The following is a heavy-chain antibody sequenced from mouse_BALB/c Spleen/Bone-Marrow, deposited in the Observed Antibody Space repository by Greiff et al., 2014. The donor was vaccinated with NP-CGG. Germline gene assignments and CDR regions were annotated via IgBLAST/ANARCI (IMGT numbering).Heavy chain of an antibody. D-gene: IGHD1-1*01. CDR2: INPHSSTI. CDR1: GFDFSRYW. Sequence: EVQLVESGGGLVQPGGSLKLSCAASGFDFSRYWMSWVRQAPGKGLEWIGEINPHSSTINYTPSLKDKFIISRDNAKNTLYLQMSKVRSEDTALYYCARLNYYGNLCVWGAGTTVTVSS. CDR3: ARLNYYGNLCV. V-gene: IGHV4-1*02. J-gene: IGHJ1*01.